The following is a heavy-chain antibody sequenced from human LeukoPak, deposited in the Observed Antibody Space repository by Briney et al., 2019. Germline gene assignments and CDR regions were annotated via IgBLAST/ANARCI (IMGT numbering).Heavy chain of an antibody. CDR2: IYPGDSDT. Sequence: GESLKISCVGSGYSFISYWISWVRQMPRKCLQWMGIIYPGDSDTTYSPSFQGQVTISADKSISTAYLQWSCLKASDTAIYYCATGYGSGRGAFDIWGQGTMVSVSS. D-gene: IGHD6-19*01. V-gene: IGHV5-51*01. CDR1: GYSFISYW. CDR3: ATGYGSGRGAFDI. J-gene: IGHJ3*02.